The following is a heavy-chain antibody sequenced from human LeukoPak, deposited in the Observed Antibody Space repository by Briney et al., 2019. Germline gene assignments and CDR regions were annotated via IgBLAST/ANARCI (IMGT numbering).Heavy chain of an antibody. D-gene: IGHD2-15*01. V-gene: IGHV7-4-1*02. CDR3: ARGGVVAVTKQDY. J-gene: IGHJ4*02. CDR1: GYSFIPYG. CDR2: INTNTGNP. Sequence: APVRASCTPAGYSFIPYGMNWVPQAPGQRLEWRGWINTNTGNPAYAQDITGRFVFSLDTSVSTAYLQISSLMAEDTAVYYCARGGVVAVTKQDYWGQGTLVTVS.